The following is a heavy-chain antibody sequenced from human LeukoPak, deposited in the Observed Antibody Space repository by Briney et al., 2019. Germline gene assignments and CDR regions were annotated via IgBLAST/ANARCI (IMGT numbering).Heavy chain of an antibody. CDR2: INHSGST. V-gene: IGHV4-34*01. CDR1: GGSFSGYY. J-gene: IGHJ3*02. Sequence: SETLSLTCAVYGGSFSGYYWSWIRQPPGKGLEWIGEINHSGSTNYNPSLKSRVTISVDTSKNQFSLKLNSVTPEDTAIYYCARDRVGQDAFDIWGQGTMVTVSS. CDR3: ARDRVGQDAFDI.